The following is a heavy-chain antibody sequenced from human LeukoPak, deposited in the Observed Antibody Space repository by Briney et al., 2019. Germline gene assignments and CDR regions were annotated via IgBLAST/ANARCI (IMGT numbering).Heavy chain of an antibody. Sequence: SETLSLTCAVPGGSISSSNWWSWVRQPPGKGLEWIGEIYHSGSTNYNPSLKSRVTISVDKSKNQFSLKLSSVTAADTAVYYCARVERWELLGSEYFQHWGQGTLVTVSS. CDR2: IYHSGST. V-gene: IGHV4-4*02. CDR1: GGSISSSNW. CDR3: ARVERWELLGSEYFQH. J-gene: IGHJ1*01. D-gene: IGHD1-26*01.